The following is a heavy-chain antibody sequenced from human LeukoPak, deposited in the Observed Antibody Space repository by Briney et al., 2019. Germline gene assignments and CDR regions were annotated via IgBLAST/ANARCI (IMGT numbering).Heavy chain of an antibody. CDR3: ARVVPGTGFFY. J-gene: IGHJ4*02. CDR1: GFTFSSYT. D-gene: IGHD2-8*02. CDR2: ISSSSSHI. Sequence: PGGSLRLSCAASGFTFSSYTMNWVRQAPGKGLEWVSSISSSSSHIYYADSVKGRFTTSRDKAKNSLYLQMNSLRAEDTAVYYCARVVPGTGFFYWGQGTLVTVSS. V-gene: IGHV3-21*01.